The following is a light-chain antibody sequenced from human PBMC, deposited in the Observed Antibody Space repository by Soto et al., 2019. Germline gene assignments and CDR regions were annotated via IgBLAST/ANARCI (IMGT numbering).Light chain of an antibody. Sequence: MTQSPDSLAVSLVESATINFRSIESLLHSNGYNYLDWYLQKPGQSPQLLIYLGSNRASGVPDRFSGSGSGTDFTLKISRVEAEDVGVYYCMQALQTPWTFGQGTKVDIK. CDR3: MQALQTPWT. V-gene: IGKV2-28*01. CDR2: LGS. CDR1: ESLLHSNGYNY. J-gene: IGKJ1*01.